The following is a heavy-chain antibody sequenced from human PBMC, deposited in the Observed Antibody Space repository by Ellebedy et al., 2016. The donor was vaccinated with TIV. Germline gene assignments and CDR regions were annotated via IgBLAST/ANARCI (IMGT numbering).Heavy chain of an antibody. D-gene: IGHD2-15*01. J-gene: IGHJ4*02. V-gene: IGHV1-18*04. CDR3: ARDSCSGGSCYDYFDY. CDR2: ISAYNGNT. Sequence: ASVKVSCKASGYTFTSYGISWVRQAPGQGLEWMGWISAYNGNTNYAQKLQGRVTMTTDTSANTAYMELSSLRSEDTAVYYCARDSCSGGSCYDYFDYWGQGTLVTVSS. CDR1: GYTFTSYG.